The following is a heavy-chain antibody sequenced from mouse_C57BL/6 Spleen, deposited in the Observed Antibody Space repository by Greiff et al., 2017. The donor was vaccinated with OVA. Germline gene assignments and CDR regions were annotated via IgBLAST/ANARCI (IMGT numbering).Heavy chain of an antibody. D-gene: IGHD2-3*01. CDR2: IWSDGST. CDR1: GFSLTSYG. J-gene: IGHJ4*01. V-gene: IGHV2-6-1*01. Sequence: VKLMESGPGLVAPSQSLSITCTVSGFSLTSYGVHWVRQPPGKGLEWLVVIWSDGSTTYNSALKSRLSISKDNSKSQVFLKMNSLQTDDTAMYYCARHDDGYLFYAMDYWGQGTSVTVSS. CDR3: ARHDDGYLFYAMDY.